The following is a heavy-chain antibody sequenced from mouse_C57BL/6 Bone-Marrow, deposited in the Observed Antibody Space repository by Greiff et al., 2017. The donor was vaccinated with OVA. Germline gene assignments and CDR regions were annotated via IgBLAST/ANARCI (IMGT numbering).Heavy chain of an antibody. V-gene: IGHV1-55*01. D-gene: IGHD2-5*01. Sequence: VQLQQPGAELVKPGASVKMSCKASGYTFTSYWITWVKQRPGQGLEWIGDIYPGSGSTNYNEKFKSKATLTVDTSSSTAYMQLSSLTSEDSAVYYCARRGIYYSNVYAMDYWGQGTSVTVSS. CDR2: IYPGSGST. J-gene: IGHJ4*01. CDR3: ARRGIYYSNVYAMDY. CDR1: GYTFTSYW.